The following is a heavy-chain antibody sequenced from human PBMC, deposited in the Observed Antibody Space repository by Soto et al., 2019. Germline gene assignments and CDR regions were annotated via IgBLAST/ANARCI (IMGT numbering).Heavy chain of an antibody. D-gene: IGHD2-2*01. J-gene: IGHJ4*02. CDR1: GYTFTSYG. CDR3: ARVVVPAAAGEGFDY. V-gene: IGHV1-18*01. Sequence: GASVKVSCKASGYTFTSYGISWVRQAPGQGLEWMGWISAYNGNTNYAQKLQGRVTMTTDTSTSTAYMELRSLRSDDTAVYYCARVVVPAAAGEGFDYWGQGTLVTVSS. CDR2: ISAYNGNT.